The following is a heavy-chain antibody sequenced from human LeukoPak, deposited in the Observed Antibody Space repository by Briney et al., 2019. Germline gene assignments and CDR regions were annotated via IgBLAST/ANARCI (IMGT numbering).Heavy chain of an antibody. D-gene: IGHD3-22*01. CDR1: GFTFDDYA. CDR3: AKGYDSSGYGDAFDI. Sequence: PGGSLRLSCAASGFTFDDYAMHWVRQAPGKGLEWVSGISWNSGSIGYADSVKGRFTISRDNAKNSLYLQMNSLRAEDTALYYCAKGYDSSGYGDAFDIWGQGTMVTVSS. J-gene: IGHJ3*02. CDR2: ISWNSGSI. V-gene: IGHV3-9*01.